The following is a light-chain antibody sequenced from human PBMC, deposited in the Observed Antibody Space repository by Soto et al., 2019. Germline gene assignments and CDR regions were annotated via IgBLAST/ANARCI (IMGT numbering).Light chain of an antibody. V-gene: IGKV3-11*01. Sequence: EIVLTQSPATLSLSPGDRATLSCRASQSVSNYLAWYQQKPGQAPRLLIFDASNRATGIPARFSGSGSGTDFTLTISSLEPEDFAVYYCQQRTHWPPWTFGQGTKLEIK. CDR3: QQRTHWPPWT. J-gene: IGKJ1*01. CDR2: DAS. CDR1: QSVSNY.